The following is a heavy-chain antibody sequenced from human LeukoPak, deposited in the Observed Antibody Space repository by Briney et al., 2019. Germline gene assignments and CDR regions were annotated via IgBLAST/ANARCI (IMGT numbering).Heavy chain of an antibody. J-gene: IGHJ4*02. V-gene: IGHV1-46*01. D-gene: IGHD2-15*01. CDR2: INPSGGST. CDR3: ASSEYCSGGSCYGPFDY. CDR1: GYTFTSYY. Sequence: GASVKLSCKASGYTFTSYYMHWVRQAPGQGLEWMGIINPSGGSTSYAQKFQGRVTMTRDTSTSTVYMELSSLRSEDTAVYYCASSEYCSGGSCYGPFDYWGQGTLVTVSS.